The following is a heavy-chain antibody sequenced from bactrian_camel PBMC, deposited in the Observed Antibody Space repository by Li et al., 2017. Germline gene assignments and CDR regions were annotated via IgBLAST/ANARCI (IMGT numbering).Heavy chain of an antibody. D-gene: IGHD1*01. CDR2: IAPDGGDT. Sequence: HVQLVESGGGSVQSGGSLRLSCAASGYTSSSYWMGWFRQAPGKEREGVATIAPDGGDTWYSNTVKGRFTISRDSAENSVYLQMNNLKPDDTATYYCAAFPVLTPDLCVTVVVSARRLSSETDFGYWGQGTQV. J-gene: IGHJ6*01. CDR1: GYTSSSYW. CDR3: AAFPVLTPDLCVTVVVSARRLSSETDFGY. V-gene: IGHV3S1*01.